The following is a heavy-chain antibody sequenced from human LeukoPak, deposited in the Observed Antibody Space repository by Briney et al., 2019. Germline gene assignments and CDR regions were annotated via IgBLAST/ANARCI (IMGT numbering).Heavy chain of an antibody. Sequence: GASVKVSCKASGGTFSSYAISWVRQAPGQGLEWMGGIIPIFGTANYAQKFQGRVTITADESTSTAYMELSSLRSEDTAVYYCARDTLWSGSAPNAFDIWGQGTRVTVSS. CDR1: GGTFSSYA. CDR3: ARDTLWSGSAPNAFDI. J-gene: IGHJ3*02. CDR2: IIPIFGTA. D-gene: IGHD1-26*01. V-gene: IGHV1-69*13.